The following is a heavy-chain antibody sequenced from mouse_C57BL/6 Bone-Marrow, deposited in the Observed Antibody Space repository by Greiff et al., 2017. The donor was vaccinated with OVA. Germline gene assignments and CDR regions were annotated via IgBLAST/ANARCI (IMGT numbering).Heavy chain of an antibody. D-gene: IGHD6-1*01. Sequence: VPLQPSGPGLVKPSPSLSLSCSVSGYSFTSGYFWYWIRQFPGNHLEWLGYISYDGCTNYNPSLKNRISLTLDTAKNQFFLKLKSETTEDTATYYCARLAGWADWGQGTLVTGSA. V-gene: IGHV3-6*01. CDR1: GYSFTSGYF. CDR3: ARLAGWAD. CDR2: ISYDGCT. J-gene: IGHJ3*01.